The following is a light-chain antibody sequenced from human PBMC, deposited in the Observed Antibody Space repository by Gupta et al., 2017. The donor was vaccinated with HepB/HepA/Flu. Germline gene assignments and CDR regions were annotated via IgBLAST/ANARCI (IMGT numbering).Light chain of an antibody. CDR3: QQYDYSPRT. V-gene: IGKV3-20*01. CDR1: QSVGGYY. J-gene: IGKJ1*01. Sequence: EIVLTQSPATLSFAPGERATFSCRAGQSVGGYYLAWYQQKPAQPPRLLFFGASTRTAGIPDRFSGSGSGTDFTLTISKLEPEDFAVYYCQQYDYSPRTFGQGTKVEI. CDR2: GAS.